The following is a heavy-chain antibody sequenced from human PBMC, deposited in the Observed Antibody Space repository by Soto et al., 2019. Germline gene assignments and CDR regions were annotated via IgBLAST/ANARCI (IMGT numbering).Heavy chain of an antibody. CDR1: RFTFEDYS. CDR2: ISGNSGSS. CDR3: TKRRSARPGFDAFDL. V-gene: IGHV3-9*01. J-gene: IGHJ3*01. Sequence: PVGSLRLSCVASRFTFEDYSLHWVRQVPGKGLEWVAGISGNSGSSGYADSVRGRFTVSRDNAKNSLFLQMSSLSPEDTALYYCTKRRSARPGFDAFDLWGQGTMVTVSS. D-gene: IGHD3-10*01.